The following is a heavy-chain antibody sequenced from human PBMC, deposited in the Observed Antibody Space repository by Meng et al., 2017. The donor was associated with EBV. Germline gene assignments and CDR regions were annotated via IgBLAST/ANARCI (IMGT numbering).Heavy chain of an antibody. D-gene: IGHD2-21*01. Sequence: QAQLVQSGAEGKNPGASVKVSCKASGYAFTSYILHWVRQAPGQRLEWMGWINVGVGYTKYSQKFQGRVTISSDTSATTGYMELSSLRSEDTAVYYCVRGPPVGVPGPGDYWGQGTLVTVSS. CDR3: VRGPPVGVPGPGDY. CDR2: INVGVGYT. V-gene: IGHV1-3*01. CDR1: GYAFTSYI. J-gene: IGHJ4*02.